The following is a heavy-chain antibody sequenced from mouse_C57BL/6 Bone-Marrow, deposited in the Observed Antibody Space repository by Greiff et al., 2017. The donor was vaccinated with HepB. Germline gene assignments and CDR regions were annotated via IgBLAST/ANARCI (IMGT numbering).Heavy chain of an antibody. D-gene: IGHD2-3*01. V-gene: IGHV10-1*01. CDR3: VRQGKVDGYYGYYAMDY. CDR2: IRSKSNNYAT. Sequence: DVQLVESGGGLVQPKGSLKLSCAASGFSFNTYAMNWVRQAPGKGLEWVARIRSKSNNYATYYADSVKDRFTISRDDSESMLYLQMNNLKTEDTAMYYCVRQGKVDGYYGYYAMDYWGQGTSVTVSS. CDR1: GFSFNTYA. J-gene: IGHJ4*01.